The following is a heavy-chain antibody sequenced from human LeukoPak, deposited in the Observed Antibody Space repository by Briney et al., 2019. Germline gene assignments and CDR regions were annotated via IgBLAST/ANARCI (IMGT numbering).Heavy chain of an antibody. Sequence: PSETLSLTCTVSGGSISSGDYYWSWIRQPPGKGLEWIGYIYYSGSTYYNPSLKSRVTISVDTSKNQFSLKLSSVTAADTAVYYCARAEPGGVYYFDYWGQGTLVAVSS. CDR2: IYYSGST. D-gene: IGHD3-16*01. CDR3: ARAEPGGVYYFDY. J-gene: IGHJ4*02. V-gene: IGHV4-30-4*08. CDR1: GGSISSGDYY.